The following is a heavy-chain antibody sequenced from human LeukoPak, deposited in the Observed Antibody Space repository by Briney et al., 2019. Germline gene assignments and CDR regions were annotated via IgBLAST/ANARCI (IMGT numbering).Heavy chain of an antibody. J-gene: IGHJ4*02. D-gene: IGHD6-19*01. Sequence: RASVKVSCKASGYTFTSYYMHWVRQAPGQRLEWMGWINAGNGNTKYSQKFQGRVTITRDTSASTAYMELSSLRSEDTAVYYCARGTAGYSSGCHYWGQGTLVTVSS. CDR2: INAGNGNT. CDR1: GYTFTSYY. V-gene: IGHV1-3*01. CDR3: ARGTAGYSSGCHY.